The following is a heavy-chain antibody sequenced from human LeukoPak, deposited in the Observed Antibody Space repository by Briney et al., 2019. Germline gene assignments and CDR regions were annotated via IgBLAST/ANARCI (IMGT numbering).Heavy chain of an antibody. J-gene: IGHJ3*02. CDR1: GGSISSGGYY. D-gene: IGHD5-12*01. Sequence: SETLSLTCTVSGGSISSGGYYWSWIRQHPGKGLEWIGYIYYSGSTYYNPSLKSRVTISVDTSKNQFSLKLSSVTAADTAVYYCARVSGGYASGAFDIWGQGTMVTVSS. V-gene: IGHV4-31*03. CDR3: ARVSGGYASGAFDI. CDR2: IYYSGST.